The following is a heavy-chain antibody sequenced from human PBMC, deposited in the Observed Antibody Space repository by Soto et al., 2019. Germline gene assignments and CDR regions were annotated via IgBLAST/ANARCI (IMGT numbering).Heavy chain of an antibody. CDR3: TYCSGGSCYSHAFDI. J-gene: IGHJ3*02. CDR1: GFTVSSNY. Sequence: PGGSLRLSCVASGFTVSSNYMSWVRQAPGKGLEWVSVIYSGGSTYYADSVKGRFTISRDNSKNTLYLQMNSLRAEDTAVYYCTYCSGGSCYSHAFDIWGQGTMVTVSS. CDR2: IYSGGST. V-gene: IGHV3-66*01. D-gene: IGHD2-15*01.